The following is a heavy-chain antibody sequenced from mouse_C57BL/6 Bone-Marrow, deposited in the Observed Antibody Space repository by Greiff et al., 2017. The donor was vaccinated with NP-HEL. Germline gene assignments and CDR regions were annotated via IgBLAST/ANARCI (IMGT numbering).Heavy chain of an antibody. J-gene: IGHJ3*01. CDR1: GYTFTDYN. CDR2: INPNNGGT. V-gene: IGHV1-18*01. Sequence: EVHLVESGPELVKPGASVKIPCKASGYTFTDYNMDWVKQSHGKSLEWIGDINPNNGGTIYNQKFKGKATLTVDKSSSTAYMELRSLTSEDTAVYYCARGVTGTFAYWGQGTLVTVSA. CDR3: ARGVTGTFAY. D-gene: IGHD4-1*01.